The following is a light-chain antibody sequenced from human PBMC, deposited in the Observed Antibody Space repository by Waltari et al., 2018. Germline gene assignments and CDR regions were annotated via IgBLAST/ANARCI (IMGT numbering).Light chain of an antibody. Sequence: QSALAQPASVSGSPGQSITISCTGTSSDVGGYNYVSWYQQHPDKAPRLLVYDVNTRPSGVSDRFSRSKSVNTASLTISGLQAEDEADYFCSSYTSSRTVVFGGGTKLTVL. CDR2: DVN. CDR1: SSDVGGYNY. CDR3: SSYTSSRTVV. J-gene: IGLJ3*02. V-gene: IGLV2-14*03.